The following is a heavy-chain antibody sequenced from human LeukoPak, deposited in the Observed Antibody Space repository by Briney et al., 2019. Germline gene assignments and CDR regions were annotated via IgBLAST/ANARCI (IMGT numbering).Heavy chain of an antibody. CDR2: IYYSGST. Sequence: PSETLSLTCTVSGGSISSSTDYWGWIRQPPGKGLEWIGSIYYSGSTYYSPSLKSRVTISVDTSNNQFSLRLNSVTAADTAVYYCARDAAGSLCAFDVWGQGTMVTVSS. D-gene: IGHD2-15*01. CDR1: GGSISSSTDY. J-gene: IGHJ3*01. CDR3: ARDAAGSLCAFDV. V-gene: IGHV4-39*07.